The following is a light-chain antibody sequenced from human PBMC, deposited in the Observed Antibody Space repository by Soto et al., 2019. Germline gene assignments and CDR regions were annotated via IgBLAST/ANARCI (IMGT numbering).Light chain of an antibody. CDR1: QSVSSSY. V-gene: IGKV3-20*01. CDR2: GAS. J-gene: IGKJ1*01. CDR3: QQYGSSPRT. Sequence: ENVFTPSPGPPSFFPGGKAPPPCRASQSVSSSYLAWYQQKPGQAPRLLIYGASSRATGIPDRFSGSGSGTDFTLTISRLEPEDFAVYYCQQYGSSPRTFGQGTKVDIK.